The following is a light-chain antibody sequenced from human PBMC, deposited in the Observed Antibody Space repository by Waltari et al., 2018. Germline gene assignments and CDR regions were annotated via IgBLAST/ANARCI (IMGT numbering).Light chain of an antibody. CDR3: QQYGSSPLT. V-gene: IGKV3-20*01. J-gene: IGKJ4*01. Sequence: CRASESVSSNYLGWYEQKPGQPPRLLIYGASSRATGIPDRFSGSGSGTDFTLTISRLEPEDFAVYYCQQYGSSPLTFGGGTKVEIK. CDR1: ESVSSNY. CDR2: GAS.